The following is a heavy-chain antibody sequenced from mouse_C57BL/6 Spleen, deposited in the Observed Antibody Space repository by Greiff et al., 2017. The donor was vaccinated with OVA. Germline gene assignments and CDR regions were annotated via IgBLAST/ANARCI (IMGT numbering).Heavy chain of an antibody. CDR3: AREGRYYGSSFDY. Sequence: DVQLQESGPGLVKPSQSLSLTCSVTGYSITSGYYWNWIRQFPGNKLEWMGYISYDGSNNYNPSLKNRISITRDASKNQFFLKLNSVTTEDTATYYCAREGRYYGSSFDYWGQGTTLTVSS. D-gene: IGHD1-1*01. CDR2: ISYDGSN. V-gene: IGHV3-6*01. J-gene: IGHJ2*01. CDR1: GYSITSGYY.